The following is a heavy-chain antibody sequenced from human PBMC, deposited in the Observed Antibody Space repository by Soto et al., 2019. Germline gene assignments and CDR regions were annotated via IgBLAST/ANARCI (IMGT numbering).Heavy chain of an antibody. V-gene: IGHV5-51*01. CDR2: IYPGDFDI. CDR1: GYNFINYW. Sequence: EVQLVQSGAEVKKPGESLKISCKGSGYNFINYWIGWVRQVPGKGLEWMGIIYPGDFDIKYSPSFQGQVTISADKSITTPYLQWSSLKASDTAIYYCARSYGGEYYDSRSYYYAYWGQGTLVTVSS. D-gene: IGHD3-22*01. CDR3: ARSYGGEYYDSRSYYYAY. J-gene: IGHJ4*02.